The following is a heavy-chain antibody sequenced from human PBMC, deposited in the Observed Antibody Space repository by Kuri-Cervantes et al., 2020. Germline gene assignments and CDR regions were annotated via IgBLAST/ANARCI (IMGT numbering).Heavy chain of an antibody. V-gene: IGHV3-13*01. D-gene: IGHD3-22*01. J-gene: IGHJ4*02. CDR3: ARDTYYYDSSGYPSDY. Sequence: GGSLRLSCAASGFTFSSYDMHWVRQATGKGLEWVSAIGTAGDTYYPGSVKGRFTISRDNSKNTLYLQMNSLRAEDTAVYYCARDTYYYDSSGYPSDYWGQGTLVTVSS. CDR1: GFTFSSYD. CDR2: IGTAGDT.